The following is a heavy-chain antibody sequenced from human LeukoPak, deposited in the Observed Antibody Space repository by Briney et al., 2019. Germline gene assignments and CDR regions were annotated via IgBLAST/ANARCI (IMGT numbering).Heavy chain of an antibody. D-gene: IGHD3-22*01. CDR1: GFTFTSYG. CDR2: ISAYNGNT. Sequence: GGSLRLSCAASGFTFTSYGISWVRQAPGQGLEWMGWISAYNGNTNYAQKLQGRVTMTTDTSTSTAYMELRSLRSDDTAVHYCAVTYYYDSSGYYPQGNWFDPWGQGTLVTVSS. CDR3: AVTYYYDSSGYYPQGNWFDP. V-gene: IGHV1-18*01. J-gene: IGHJ5*02.